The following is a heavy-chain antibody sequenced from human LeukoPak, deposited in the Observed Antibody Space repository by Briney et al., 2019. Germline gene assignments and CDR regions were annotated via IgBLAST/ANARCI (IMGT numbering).Heavy chain of an antibody. Sequence: SETLSLTCTVSSGSISPYYWGWIGPPQGQGLEWIAYIYHSGSASYNPSLKSRVTILVETSKKQFSLELSSVTAADTARYICARRKGGSAAPFDYWGQGTLVTVSS. J-gene: IGHJ4*02. V-gene: IGHV4-59*08. CDR2: IYHSGSA. CDR3: ARRKGGSAAPFDY. CDR1: SGSISPYY. D-gene: IGHD6-19*01.